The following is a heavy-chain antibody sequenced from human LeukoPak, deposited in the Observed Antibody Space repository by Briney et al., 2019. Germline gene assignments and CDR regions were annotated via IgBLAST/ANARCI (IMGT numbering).Heavy chain of an antibody. CDR1: GFTFSTYG. CDR2: ITRSSYI. V-gene: IGHV3-21*01. CDR3: ARYRPFDY. J-gene: IGHJ4*02. Sequence: GGTLRLSCAASGFTFSTYGMSRVRQAPGKGLEWVSSITRSSYIYYADSVKGRFTISRDNAKNSVYLQMDSLRAEDTAVYYCARYRPFDYWGQGTLVTVSS. D-gene: IGHD1-26*01.